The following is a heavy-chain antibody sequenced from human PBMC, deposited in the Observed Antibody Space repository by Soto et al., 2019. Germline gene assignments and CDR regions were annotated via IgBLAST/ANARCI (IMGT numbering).Heavy chain of an antibody. CDR1: GYTFTNHG. CDR2: INPYNANT. D-gene: IGHD1-7*01. V-gene: IGHV1-18*04. CDR3: AMDRVAGTWADAFDI. J-gene: IGHJ3*02. Sequence: QVQLVQSGTEVKKPGASVKVSCKTSGYTFTNHGINWVRQAPGQGLEWMGWINPYNANTNYAQKLPGRVTMTTDTSTTTAYMDLWSLISDDTAVYYCAMDRVAGTWADAFDIWGQGTVVTVSS.